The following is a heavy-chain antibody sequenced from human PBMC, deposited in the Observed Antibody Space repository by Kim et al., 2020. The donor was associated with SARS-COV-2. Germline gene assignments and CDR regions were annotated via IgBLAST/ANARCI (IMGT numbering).Heavy chain of an antibody. Sequence: GSLRLSCAASGFTFSSYGMHWVRQAPGKGLEWVAVIWYDGSNKYYADSVKGRFTISRDNSKNTLYLQMNSLRAEDTAVYYCAKAAGGGRNWFDPWGQGTLVTVSS. CDR2: IWYDGSNK. D-gene: IGHD3-16*01. J-gene: IGHJ5*02. CDR1: GFTFSSYG. CDR3: AKAAGGGRNWFDP. V-gene: IGHV3-33*06.